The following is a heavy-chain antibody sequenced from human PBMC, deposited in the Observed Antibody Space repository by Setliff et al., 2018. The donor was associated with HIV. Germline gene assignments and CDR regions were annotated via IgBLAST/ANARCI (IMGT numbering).Heavy chain of an antibody. J-gene: IGHJ5*02. D-gene: IGHD5-12*01. CDR2: INPNNGGT. CDR3: ARAHFLVAMTRNWFDP. CDR1: GYTFTDYY. V-gene: IGHV1-2*06. Sequence: ASVKVSCKASGYTFTDYYMHWVRQAPGQGLEWMGRINPNNGGTNYAQKFQGRVTMTTDTSTNTAHMELIRPRFDDTAVYYCARAHFLVAMTRNWFDPWGQGTLVTVSS.